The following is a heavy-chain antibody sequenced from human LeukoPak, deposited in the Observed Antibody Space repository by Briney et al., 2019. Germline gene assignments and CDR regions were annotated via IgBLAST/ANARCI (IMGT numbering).Heavy chain of an antibody. CDR1: GFNLNRHW. V-gene: IGHV3-7*03. CDR2: IMEDGSVK. Sequence: GGSLRLSCAASGFNLNRHWMSWVRQAPGKGLEWVANIMEDGSVKNYVGSVKGRFTISRDNAKSSVYIQMNSLRAEDTAAYYCAKARWRSHFDYWGQGTLVTVSS. J-gene: IGHJ4*02. D-gene: IGHD3-16*02. CDR3: AKARWRSHFDY.